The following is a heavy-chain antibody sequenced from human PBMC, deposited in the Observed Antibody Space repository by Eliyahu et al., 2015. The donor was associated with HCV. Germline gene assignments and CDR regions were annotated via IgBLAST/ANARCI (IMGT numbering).Heavy chain of an antibody. D-gene: IGHD3-16*02. CDR3: VKDRGGIVRDFDY. CDR2: ISADGATT. Sequence: EVRLVESGGGLVQPGGSLKLSXSASGFTFRTNAMHWVRQAPGKGLEYLSAISADGATTYYSDSVKGRFTISRDTFKNILYLQMSSLRPEDTALYYCVKDRGGIVRDFDYWGQGTLVTVSS. J-gene: IGHJ4*02. V-gene: IGHV3-64D*06. CDR1: GFTFRTNA.